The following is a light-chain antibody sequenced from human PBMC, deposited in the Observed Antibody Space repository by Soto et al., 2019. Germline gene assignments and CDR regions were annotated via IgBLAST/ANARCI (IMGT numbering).Light chain of an antibody. Sequence: QAVVTQEPSLTVSPGGTVTLTCASSTGAVTSGNYPSWLQQRPGQAPRTLIYTTNSKHSWTSARFSGSLLGDKAALTLSGVQPEDEADYYCLLYYGGAQLVFGGGTQLTVL. V-gene: IGLV7-43*01. J-gene: IGLJ3*02. CDR2: TTN. CDR1: TGAVTSGNY. CDR3: LLYYGGAQLV.